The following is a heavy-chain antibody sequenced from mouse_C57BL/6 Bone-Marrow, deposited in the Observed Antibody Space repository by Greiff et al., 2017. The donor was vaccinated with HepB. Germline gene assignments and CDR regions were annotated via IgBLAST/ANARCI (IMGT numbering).Heavy chain of an antibody. CDR1: GFSLTSYG. CDR2: IWSGGST. J-gene: IGHJ3*01. CDR3: ARSLLRYLPEFAY. D-gene: IGHD1-1*01. V-gene: IGHV2-2*01. Sequence: VKLMESGPGLVQPSQSLSITCTVSGFSLTSYGVHWVRQSPGKGLEWLGVIWSGGSTDYNAAFISRLSISKDNSKSQVFFKMNSLQADDTAIYYCARSLLRYLPEFAYWGQGTLVTVSA.